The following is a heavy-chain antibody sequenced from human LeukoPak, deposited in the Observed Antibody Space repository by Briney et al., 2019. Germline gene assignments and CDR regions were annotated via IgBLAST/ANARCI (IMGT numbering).Heavy chain of an antibody. Sequence: GGSLRLSCAASGFTFSSYSMNWVRQAPGKGLEWVSSISSSSSYIYYADSMKGRFTISRDNAKNSLYLQMNSLRAEDTAVYYCARGDGYNYEVDYWGQGTLVTVSS. CDR2: ISSSSSYI. CDR3: ARGDGYNYEVDY. V-gene: IGHV3-21*01. D-gene: IGHD5-24*01. J-gene: IGHJ4*02. CDR1: GFTFSSYS.